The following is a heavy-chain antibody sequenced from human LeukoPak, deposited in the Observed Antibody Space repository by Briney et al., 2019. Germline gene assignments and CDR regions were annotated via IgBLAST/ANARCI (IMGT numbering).Heavy chain of an antibody. V-gene: IGHV3-53*01. CDR2: IYSGGNT. D-gene: IGHD2-2*01. J-gene: IGHJ4*02. CDR1: GFTVSINY. Sequence: GGSLSLSCAASGFTVSINYMGWVRQAPGKGLEWVSVIYSGGNTYYADPVKGRFTISRDNSKNTVYLQMNSLRAEDTAVYYCARGETSSYDYWGQGTLVTVSS. CDR3: ARGETSSYDY.